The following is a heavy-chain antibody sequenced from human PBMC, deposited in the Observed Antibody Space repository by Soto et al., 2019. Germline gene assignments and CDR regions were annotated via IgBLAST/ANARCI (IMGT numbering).Heavy chain of an antibody. Sequence: QVRLEESGPGLVKPSETLSLICSVSGGSVNNANYFWNWIRHHPENGLEWIGYIYYSGSTRYNPSFKTRATPSIDTSKNQFSRRLNSVTVADTAVYFCARDADYGGSRGGMDVWGRGTTVTVSS. D-gene: IGHD4-17*01. CDR1: GGSVNNANYF. J-gene: IGHJ6*02. V-gene: IGHV4-31*03. CDR3: ARDADYGGSRGGMDV. CDR2: IYYSGST.